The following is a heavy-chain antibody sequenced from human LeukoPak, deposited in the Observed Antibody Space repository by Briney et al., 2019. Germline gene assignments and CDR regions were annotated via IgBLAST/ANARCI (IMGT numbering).Heavy chain of an antibody. CDR1: GGSFSGYY. J-gene: IGHJ4*02. CDR3: ASGSGYYFDS. V-gene: IGHV4-59*01. CDR2: IYYSGSA. Sequence: SETLSLTCAVYGGSFSGYYWSWIRQPPGKGLEWIGYIYYSGSANSNPSLKSRVTISLDTSKNHFSLKLSSVTAADTAVYYCASGSGYYFDSWGQGTLVTVSS. D-gene: IGHD3-10*01.